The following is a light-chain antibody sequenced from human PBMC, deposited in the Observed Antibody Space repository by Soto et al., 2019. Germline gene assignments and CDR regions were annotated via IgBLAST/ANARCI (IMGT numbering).Light chain of an antibody. CDR2: GAS. CDR3: QQYGSSPNT. J-gene: IGKJ2*01. Sequence: EIVLTQSPGTLSLSPGERATLSCRASQSVSSSYLAGYQQKPGQAPRLLIYGASSTATGRPDRFSGSGSGTDFTLTISRLEPEDFAVYYCQQYGSSPNTFGQGTKLEIK. CDR1: QSVSSSY. V-gene: IGKV3-20*01.